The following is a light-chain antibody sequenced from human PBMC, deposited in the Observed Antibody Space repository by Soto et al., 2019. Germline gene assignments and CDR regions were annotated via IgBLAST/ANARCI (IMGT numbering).Light chain of an antibody. J-gene: IGLJ1*01. CDR1: SSDIGGYKY. CDR2: EVS. CDR3: VSYAGNNNEA. Sequence: QSGQTVPPSACRTTGQSVPISCSGTSSDIGGYKYVSWYQQHPGKAPKLLIFEVSKRPSGVPDRFSGSKSGNTASLTVSGLQAEDEADYYCVSYAGNNNEAFGTGTKVTVL. V-gene: IGLV2-8*01.